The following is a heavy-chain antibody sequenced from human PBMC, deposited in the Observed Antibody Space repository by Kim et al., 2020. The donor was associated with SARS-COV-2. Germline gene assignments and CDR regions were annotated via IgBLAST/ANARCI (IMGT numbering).Heavy chain of an antibody. CDR3: ARDHRVQLRLIAY. CDR1: GYTFTRHH. CDR2: INPSSGST. V-gene: IGHV1-2*06. J-gene: IGHJ4*02. D-gene: IGHD5-12*01. Sequence: ASVKVSCKTSGYTFTRHHIHWVRQATGQGLEWMGRINPSSGSTNYAQKFQGRVTMTRDTSISTAYMELRGLRSDDTAVYFFARDHRVQLRLIAYWGQGIL.